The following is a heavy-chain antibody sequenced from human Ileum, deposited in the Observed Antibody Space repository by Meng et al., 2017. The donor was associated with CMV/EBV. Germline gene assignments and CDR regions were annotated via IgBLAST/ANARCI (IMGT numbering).Heavy chain of an antibody. CDR3: AKQSVVASIWAPYDH. V-gene: IGHV3-23*03. J-gene: IGHJ4*02. Sequence: GESLKISCVTSGFTCSKYAMCWVRHVCGKGLEWLSNISSDGSNKHYEESVKGRCTISRDNSKDTLYLDWSSLGGDDTAIYYCAKQSVVASIWAPYDHWGQGAQVTVSS. CDR2: ISSDGSNK. D-gene: IGHD2-21*01. CDR1: GFTCSKYA.